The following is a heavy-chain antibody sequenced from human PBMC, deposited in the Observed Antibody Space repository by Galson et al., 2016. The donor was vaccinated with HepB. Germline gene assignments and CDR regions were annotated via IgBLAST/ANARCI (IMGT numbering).Heavy chain of an antibody. CDR2: ISGDNGHT. J-gene: IGHJ4*02. Sequence: SCKASGYTFPTQAISWVRQAPGQGLEWMGWISGDNGHTNYAQNVQGRITLTTDTSTSTAYMELRSLRSDDTAMYYCARHGAGTWSDGGFDYWGQGTPVTVSS. D-gene: IGHD3-16*01. V-gene: IGHV1-18*01. CDR1: GYTFPTQA. CDR3: ARHGAGTWSDGGFDY.